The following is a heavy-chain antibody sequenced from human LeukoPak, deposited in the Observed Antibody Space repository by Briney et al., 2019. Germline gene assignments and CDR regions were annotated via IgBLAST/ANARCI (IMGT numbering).Heavy chain of an antibody. J-gene: IGHJ6*03. CDR3: ARHGGPYTWYPYYYYYMDV. Sequence: PSETLSLTCAVYGSFSDHSWSWVRQPPGKGLEWIGEIDDKRRTSYSPSLTSRVTMSVDTSKNQFSLKLSSVTAADTAVYFCARHGGPYTWYPYYYYYMDVWGKGTSVTVSS. CDR2: IDDKRRT. V-gene: IGHV4-34*01. CDR1: GSFSDHS. D-gene: IGHD6-13*01.